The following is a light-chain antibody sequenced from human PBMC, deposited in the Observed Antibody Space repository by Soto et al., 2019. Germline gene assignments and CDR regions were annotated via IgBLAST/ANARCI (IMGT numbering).Light chain of an antibody. CDR2: GNS. V-gene: IGLV1-40*01. J-gene: IGLJ2*01. CDR1: SSNIGAGYD. Sequence: QSVLTHPPSVSGAPGQRVTISCTGSSSNIGAGYDVHWYQQLPGTAPKLLIYGNSNRPSGAPDRFSGSKSGTSASLAITGLQAEDEADYYCQSYDTSLSGSVVFGGGTKLTVL. CDR3: QSYDTSLSGSVV.